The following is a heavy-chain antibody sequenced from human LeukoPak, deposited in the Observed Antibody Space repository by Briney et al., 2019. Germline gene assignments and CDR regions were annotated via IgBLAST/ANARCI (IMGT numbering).Heavy chain of an antibody. V-gene: IGHV4-39*07. Sequence: PSETLSLTCTVSGGSISGSSYYWGWIRQPPGKGLEWIGEIYHSGNTNYNPSLKSRVTMSVDKSKNQFSLKLSSVIAADTAVYYCLSSADYRFDYWGQGTLVTVSS. J-gene: IGHJ4*02. CDR3: LSSADYRFDY. D-gene: IGHD3-22*01. CDR2: IYHSGNT. CDR1: GGSISGSSYY.